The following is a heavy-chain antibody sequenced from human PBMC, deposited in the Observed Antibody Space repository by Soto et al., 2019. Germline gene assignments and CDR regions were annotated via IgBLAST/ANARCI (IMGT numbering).Heavy chain of an antibody. Sequence: QAQLVQSGAEVEKPGASVKVSCKASGYTFTGYDINWVRQATGQGLEWMGWMNPNSGNTGYAQNFQGRVTMTRDNSITTAYMELTSLRDDDSAVYYCAGEKVGTTGIDFWGQRTLVTVSS. CDR1: GYTFTGYD. D-gene: IGHD1-26*01. J-gene: IGHJ4*02. V-gene: IGHV1-8*01. CDR3: AGEKVGTTGIDF. CDR2: MNPNSGNT.